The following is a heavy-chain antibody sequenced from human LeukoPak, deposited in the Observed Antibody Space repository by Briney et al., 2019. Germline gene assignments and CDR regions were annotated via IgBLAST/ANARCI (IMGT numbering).Heavy chain of an antibody. CDR2: IWYDGSNK. CDR1: GFTFSSHG. D-gene: IGHD4-17*01. J-gene: IGHJ5*02. Sequence: GRSLRLSCAASGFTFSSHGMHWVRQAPGKGLEWVAVIWYDGSNKYYADSEKGRFTISRDNSKNTLYLQMNSLRGEDTAVYYCARGGFDYGVALDPWGQGTLVTVSS. V-gene: IGHV3-33*01. CDR3: ARGGFDYGVALDP.